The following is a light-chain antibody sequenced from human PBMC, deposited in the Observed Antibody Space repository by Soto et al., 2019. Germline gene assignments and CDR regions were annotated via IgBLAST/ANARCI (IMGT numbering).Light chain of an antibody. CDR3: QQYMSSVT. CDR2: GVS. J-gene: IGKJ1*01. CDR1: QSVDSTF. Sequence: EIVLTQSPGSLSLSPGERATLSCRASQSVDSTFFAWYQKKPGQAPRLLMYGVSKRATGIPDRFSGSGSGTDFTLNISRLEPEDFAVYYCQQYMSSVTFGQGTRVGIK. V-gene: IGKV3-20*01.